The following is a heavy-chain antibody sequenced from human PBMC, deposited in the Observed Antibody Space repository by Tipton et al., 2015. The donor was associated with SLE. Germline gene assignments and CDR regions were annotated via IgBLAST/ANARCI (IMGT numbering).Heavy chain of an antibody. J-gene: IGHJ4*02. V-gene: IGHV3-74*01. Sequence: SLRLFCAASGFTFSSYWMHWVRQAPGKGLVWVPRINSDGSSTSYAVSVKGRFTISRDNAKNTLYLQMNSLRAEDTAVYYCARDHSSYDFDYRGQGTLVTVSS. CDR2: INSDGSST. CDR3: ARDHSSYDFDY. CDR1: GFTFSSYW. D-gene: IGHD5-12*01.